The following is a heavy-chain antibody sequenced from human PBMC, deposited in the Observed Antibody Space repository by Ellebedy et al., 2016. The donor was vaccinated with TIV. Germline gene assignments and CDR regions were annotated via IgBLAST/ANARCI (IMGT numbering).Heavy chain of an antibody. V-gene: IGHV1-24*01. CDR2: FDPEDGET. D-gene: IGHD3-10*01. Sequence: ASVKVSCXLSGYTLTELSMHWVRQAPGKGLEWMGGFDPEDGETIYAQKFQGRVTMTEDTSTDTAYMELSSLRSEDTAVYYCATNRVWFGELLPPDYWGQGTLVTVSS. CDR3: ATNRVWFGELLPPDY. J-gene: IGHJ4*02. CDR1: GYTLTELS.